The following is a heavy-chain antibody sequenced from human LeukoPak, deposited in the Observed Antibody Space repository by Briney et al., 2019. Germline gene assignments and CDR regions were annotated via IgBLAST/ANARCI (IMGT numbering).Heavy chain of an antibody. Sequence: GRSLRLSCAASGFTFSSYGMHWVRQAPGKGLEWVAVISYDGSNKYYADSVKGRSTISRDNSKNTLYLQMNSLRAEDTAVYYCVLRGAFDYWGQGTLVTVSS. V-gene: IGHV3-30*03. CDR2: ISYDGSNK. CDR1: GFTFSSYG. J-gene: IGHJ4*02. D-gene: IGHD2-8*01. CDR3: VLRGAFDY.